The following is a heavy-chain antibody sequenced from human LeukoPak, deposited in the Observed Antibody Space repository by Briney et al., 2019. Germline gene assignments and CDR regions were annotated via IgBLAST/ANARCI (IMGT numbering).Heavy chain of an antibody. D-gene: IGHD7-27*01. CDR3: ARLGSEDFDY. Sequence: GASVKVSCKASGYTFTGYYMHWVRQAPGQGLEWMGWINPNSGGTNYAQKLQGRVTMTRDTSISTAYMELSRLRSDDTAVYYCARLGSEDFDYWGQGTLVTVSS. V-gene: IGHV1-2*02. CDR2: INPNSGGT. J-gene: IGHJ4*02. CDR1: GYTFTGYY.